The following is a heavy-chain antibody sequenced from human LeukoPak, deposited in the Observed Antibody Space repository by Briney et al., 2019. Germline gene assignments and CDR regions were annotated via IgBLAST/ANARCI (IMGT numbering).Heavy chain of an antibody. CDR1: GFTFSSFA. D-gene: IGHD3-16*01. Sequence: GGSLRLSCAASGFTFSSFAMSWVRQAPGKGLEWVSAISGSGGSTYYADSVKGRFTISRDNSKNTLYLQMNSLRAEDTAVYYCARDRALGSGKYYFDYWGQGTPVTVSS. V-gene: IGHV3-23*01. CDR3: ARDRALGSGKYYFDY. J-gene: IGHJ4*02. CDR2: ISGSGGST.